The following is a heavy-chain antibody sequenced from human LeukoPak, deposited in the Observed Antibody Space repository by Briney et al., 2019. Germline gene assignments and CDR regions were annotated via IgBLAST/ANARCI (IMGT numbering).Heavy chain of an antibody. J-gene: IGHJ4*02. V-gene: IGHV6-1*01. D-gene: IGHD5-12*01. CDR1: GDSVSRNSAG. CDR3: ARGWLRYGFDY. CDR2: TCYTSTWYN. Sequence: SQTLSLTCAISGDSVSRNSAGWNWIRQSPSRGLEWLGRTCYTSTWYNEYAVSVQSRITINPDTSKNQFSLQLNSVTPEDTAVYYCARGWLRYGFDYWGQGTLVTVSS.